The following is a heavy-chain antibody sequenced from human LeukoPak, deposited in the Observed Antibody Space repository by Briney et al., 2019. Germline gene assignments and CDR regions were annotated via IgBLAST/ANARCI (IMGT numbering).Heavy chain of an antibody. CDR1: GFTFSDYY. D-gene: IGHD6-19*01. J-gene: IGHJ3*02. Sequence: PGGSLRLSCAASGFTFSDYYMSWIRQAPGKGLEWVSYISSSSSYTNYADSVKGRFTIPRDNAKNSLYLQMNSLRAEDTALYYCAGGIAVAGTLGIDAFDIWGQGTMVTVSS. V-gene: IGHV3-11*03. CDR3: AGGIAVAGTLGIDAFDI. CDR2: ISSSSSYT.